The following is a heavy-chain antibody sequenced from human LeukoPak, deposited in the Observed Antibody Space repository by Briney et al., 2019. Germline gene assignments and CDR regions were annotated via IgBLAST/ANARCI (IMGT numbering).Heavy chain of an antibody. CDR3: AKGKSQYAAAAGFDY. Sequence: GGSLRLSCAASGFTFSSYAMSWVRQAPGKGLEWVSAISGSGGSTYYADSVKGRFTISRDNSKNTLYLQTNSLRAEDTAVYYCAKGKSQYAAAAGFDYWGQGTLVTVSS. CDR2: ISGSGGST. D-gene: IGHD6-13*01. V-gene: IGHV3-23*01. J-gene: IGHJ4*02. CDR1: GFTFSSYA.